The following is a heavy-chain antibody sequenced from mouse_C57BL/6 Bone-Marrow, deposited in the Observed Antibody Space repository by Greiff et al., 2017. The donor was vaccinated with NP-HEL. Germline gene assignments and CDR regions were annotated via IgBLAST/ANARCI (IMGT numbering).Heavy chain of an antibody. J-gene: IGHJ1*03. V-gene: IGHV3-6*01. CDR1: GYSITSGYY. CDR3: ARKDSDGYLYWYFDV. Sequence: VQLKESGPGLVKPSQSLSLTCSVTGYSITSGYYWNWIRQFPGNKLEWMGYISYDGSNNYNPSLKNRISITRDTSKNQFFLKLNSVTTEDTATYYCARKDSDGYLYWYFDVWGTGTTVTVSS. CDR2: ISYDGSN. D-gene: IGHD2-3*01.